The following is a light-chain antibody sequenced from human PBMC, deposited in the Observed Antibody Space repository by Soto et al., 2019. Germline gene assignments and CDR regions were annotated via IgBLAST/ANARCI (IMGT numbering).Light chain of an antibody. CDR2: DTS. Sequence: EERATLSCRASQSVSSGYLAWYQQKPGQPPRVLIYDTSSRATGIPDRSSGSGSGTDFTLTISSLEPEDFAIYYCQQYGSSPPVTFGPGTKLEI. J-gene: IGKJ5*01. CDR1: QSVSSGY. V-gene: IGKV3-20*01. CDR3: QQYGSSPPVT.